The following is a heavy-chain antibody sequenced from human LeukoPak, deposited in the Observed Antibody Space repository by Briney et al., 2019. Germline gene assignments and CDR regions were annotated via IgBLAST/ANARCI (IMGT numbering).Heavy chain of an antibody. J-gene: IGHJ3*02. CDR2: IYHSGST. D-gene: IGHD3-22*01. CDR3: AAIDYYDSSGYYSGDAFDI. Sequence: SETLSLTCTVSGGSISSSSYYWGWIRQPPGKGLEWIGEIYHSGSTNYNPSLKSRVTISVDKSKNQFSLKLSSVTAADTAVYYCAAIDYYDSSGYYSGDAFDIWGQGTMVTVSS. CDR1: GGSISSSSYY. V-gene: IGHV4-39*07.